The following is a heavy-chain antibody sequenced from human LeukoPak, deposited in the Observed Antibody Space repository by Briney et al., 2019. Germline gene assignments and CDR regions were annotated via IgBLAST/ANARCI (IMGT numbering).Heavy chain of an antibody. J-gene: IGHJ3*02. V-gene: IGHV3-23*01. D-gene: IGHD1-1*01. Sequence: GGSLRLPCAASGFTFSSYAMSWVRQAPGKGLEWVSAVISSGGSTYYADSLKGRFTISRDNSKNTLYLQMNSLRAEDTAVYYCAKLWSTSRGAFDIWGQGTMVTVSS. CDR2: VISSGGST. CDR1: GFTFSSYA. CDR3: AKLWSTSRGAFDI.